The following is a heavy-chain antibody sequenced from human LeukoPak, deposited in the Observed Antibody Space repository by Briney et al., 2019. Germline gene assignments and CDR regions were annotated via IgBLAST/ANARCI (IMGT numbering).Heavy chain of an antibody. D-gene: IGHD3-10*01. CDR3: ARVTLIYGSGSYYQSPLAY. CDR1: GYTFTSYG. V-gene: IGHV1-2*04. J-gene: IGHJ4*02. CDR2: INPNSGVT. Sequence: GASVKVSCKASGYTFTSYGISWVRQAPGQGLEWMGWINPNSGVTNYAQKFQGWVTMTRDTSISTAYMELNRLKSDDAAVYYCARVTLIYGSGSYYQSPLAYWGQGTLVTVSS.